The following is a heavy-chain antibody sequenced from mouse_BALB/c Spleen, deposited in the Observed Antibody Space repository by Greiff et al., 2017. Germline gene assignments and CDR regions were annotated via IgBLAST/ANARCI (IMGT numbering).Heavy chain of an antibody. CDR2: ILPGSGST. Sequence: QVQLQQPGAELVKPGASVKISCKATGYTFSSYWIEWVKQRPGHGLEWIGEILPGSGSTNYNEKFKGKATFTADTSSNTAYMQLSSLTSEDSAVYYCARRGLRVSMDYWGQGTSVTVSS. D-gene: IGHD3-1*01. V-gene: IGHV1-9*01. J-gene: IGHJ4*01. CDR1: GYTFSSYW. CDR3: ARRGLRVSMDY.